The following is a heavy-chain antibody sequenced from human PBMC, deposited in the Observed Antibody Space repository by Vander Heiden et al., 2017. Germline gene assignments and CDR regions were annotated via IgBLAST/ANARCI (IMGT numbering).Heavy chain of an antibody. J-gene: IGHJ4*02. V-gene: IGHV3-74*01. D-gene: IGHD3-10*01. CDR1: GLTFRNYW. CDR2: INGDGTTT. CDR3: ARDFGDYISEYAFDY. Sequence: EVQLVESGGGLVQPGGSPRLSCAASGLTFRNYWLHCLRQPPVKGLVWVQRINGDGTTTAYADSVMGRFTISRDNAKNTLFLQMSSLRADDTALYYCARDFGDYISEYAFDYWGQGIQVTVS.